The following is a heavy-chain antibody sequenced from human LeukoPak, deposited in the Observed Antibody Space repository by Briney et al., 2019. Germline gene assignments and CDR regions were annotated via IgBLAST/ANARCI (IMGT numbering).Heavy chain of an antibody. CDR3: ARDRYGDGFAHFDY. CDR1: GYTFTTYA. CDR2: ITPSGGT. V-gene: IGHV1-2*02. D-gene: IGHD5-24*01. Sequence: ASVKVSCKASGYTFTTYAMHWVRQAPGQGLEWMGWITPSGGTNYPQKFQGRVAITRDTSITTAYMDLSRLTSDDTAVYYCARDRYGDGFAHFDYWGQGALVTVSS. J-gene: IGHJ4*02.